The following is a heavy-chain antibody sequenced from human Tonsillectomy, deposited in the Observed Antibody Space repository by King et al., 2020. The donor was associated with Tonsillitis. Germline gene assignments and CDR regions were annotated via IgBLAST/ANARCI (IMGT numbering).Heavy chain of an antibody. Sequence: EQLVQSGAEVKKPGSSVKVSCKASGGTFNSYAINWVRQAPGQGLEWMGGIIPIFVTTNYAQKFQGRVTITADRSTSTAYMELSSLISEDTAVYYCARDLVAMVMDYWGQGTLVTVSS. CDR3: ARDLVAMVMDY. CDR2: IIPIFVTT. J-gene: IGHJ4*02. D-gene: IGHD5-18*01. CDR1: GGTFNSYA. V-gene: IGHV1-69*01.